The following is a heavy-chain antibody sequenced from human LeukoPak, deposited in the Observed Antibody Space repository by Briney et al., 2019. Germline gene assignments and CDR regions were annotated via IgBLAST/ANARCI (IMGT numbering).Heavy chain of an antibody. V-gene: IGHV1-46*01. D-gene: IGHD1-26*01. CDR3: ARSRYSGTSGAFDI. Sequence: ASVKVSCKASGYTFTSYYMHWVRQAPGQGLEWMGIINPSDGSTSYAQKFQGRVTMTRDTSTSTAYMELRSLRSDDTAVYYCARSRYSGTSGAFDIWGQGTMVTVSS. J-gene: IGHJ3*02. CDR2: INPSDGST. CDR1: GYTFTSYY.